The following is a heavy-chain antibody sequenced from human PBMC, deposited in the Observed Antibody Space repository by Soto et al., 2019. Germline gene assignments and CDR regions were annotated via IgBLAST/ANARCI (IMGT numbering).Heavy chain of an antibody. Sequence: QVQLVESGGGVVQPGRSLRLSCAASGFTFSSYGMHWVRQAPGKGLEWVAVISYDGSNKYYADSVKGRFTISRDNSKNTLYLQMNSLRAEDTAVYYCAKDRGGMATIGYWGQGPLVTVSS. D-gene: IGHD5-12*01. CDR1: GFTFSSYG. CDR3: AKDRGGMATIGY. CDR2: ISYDGSNK. J-gene: IGHJ4*02. V-gene: IGHV3-30*18.